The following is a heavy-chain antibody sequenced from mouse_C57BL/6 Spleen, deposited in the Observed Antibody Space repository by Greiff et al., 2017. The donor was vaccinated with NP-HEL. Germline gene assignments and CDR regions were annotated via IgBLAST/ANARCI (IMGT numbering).Heavy chain of an antibody. V-gene: IGHV1-55*01. D-gene: IGHD1-1*01. J-gene: IGHJ4*01. CDR2: IYPGSGST. CDR1: GYTFTSYW. CDR3: ARAGFGYGSSYEAMDY. Sequence: VQLQQSGAELVKPGASVKMSCKASGYTFTSYWITWVKQRPGQGLEWIGDIYPGSGSTNYNEKFKSKATLTVDTSSSTAYMQLSSLTSEDSAGYYCARAGFGYGSSYEAMDYWGQGTSVTVSS.